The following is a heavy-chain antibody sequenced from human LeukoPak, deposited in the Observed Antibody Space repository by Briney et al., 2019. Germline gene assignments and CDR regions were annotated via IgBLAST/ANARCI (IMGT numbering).Heavy chain of an antibody. D-gene: IGHD5-12*01. CDR2: ISNGKT. Sequence: GGSLRLSCAASGFPFSSHAMSWVRQPPGKGLEWVAAISNGKTYYADSVRGRFTISRDDSKNTVYLQMNSLRAEDTAVYYCARDGRGYAIDYWGQGTLVTVSS. CDR3: ARDGRGYAIDY. J-gene: IGHJ4*02. V-gene: IGHV3-23*01. CDR1: GFPFSSHA.